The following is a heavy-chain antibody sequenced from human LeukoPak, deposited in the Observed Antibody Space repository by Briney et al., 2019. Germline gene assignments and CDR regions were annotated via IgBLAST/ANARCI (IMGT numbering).Heavy chain of an antibody. Sequence: SETLSLTCAVYGGSFSGYYWSWNRQPPGEGLEWIGEINHSGSTNYNPSPKSRVTISVDTSKNQFSLKLSSVTAADTAVYSCARMNCSSTSCYHFDYWGQGTLVTVSS. D-gene: IGHD2-2*01. CDR1: GGSFSGYY. CDR2: INHSGST. V-gene: IGHV4-34*01. CDR3: ARMNCSSTSCYHFDY. J-gene: IGHJ4*02.